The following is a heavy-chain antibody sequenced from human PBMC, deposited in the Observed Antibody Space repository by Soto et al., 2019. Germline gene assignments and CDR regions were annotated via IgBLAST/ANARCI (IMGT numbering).Heavy chain of an antibody. V-gene: IGHV1-46*01. D-gene: IGHD6-13*01. J-gene: IGHJ4*02. CDR2: INPSGGST. CDR1: GYTFTSYY. Sequence: ASVKVSCKASGYTFTSYYMHWVRQAPGQGLEWMGIINPSGGSTSYAQKFQGRVTMTRDTSTSTVYMELSSLRSEDTAVYYCARRGIAAAVEADFDYWGQGTLVTVSS. CDR3: ARRGIAAAVEADFDY.